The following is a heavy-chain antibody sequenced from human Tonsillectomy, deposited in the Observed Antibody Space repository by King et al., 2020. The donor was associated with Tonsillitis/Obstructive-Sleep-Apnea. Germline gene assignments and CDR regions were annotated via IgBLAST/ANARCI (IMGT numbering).Heavy chain of an antibody. CDR3: ARGGIGYDFAFDI. D-gene: IGHD5-12*01. J-gene: IGHJ3*02. Sequence: VQLVQSGAEVKEPGESLRISCKGSGYSFASYWINWVRQMPGKGLEWMGKIDPSDSYANYSPSFQGHVTFSVDKSLSTAHLQWSSLRASDNAMYYCARGGIGYDFAFDIWGQGTMVTVSS. V-gene: IGHV5-10-1*01. CDR2: IDPSDSYA. CDR1: GYSFASYW.